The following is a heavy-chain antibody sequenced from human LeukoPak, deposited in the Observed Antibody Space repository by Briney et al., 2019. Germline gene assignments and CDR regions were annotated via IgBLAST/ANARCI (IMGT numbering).Heavy chain of an antibody. J-gene: IGHJ4*02. V-gene: IGHV4-34*01. D-gene: IGHD6-19*01. Sequence: SETLSLTCAVYGVSFSGYYWSWIRQPPGKGLEWIGEINHSGSTNYNPSLKSRVTISVDTSKNQFSLKLSSVTAADTAVYYCARAYGGYSGGWSPRGTTSSVKYFDYWGQGTLVTVSS. CDR2: INHSGST. CDR1: GVSFSGYY. CDR3: ARAYGGYSGGWSPRGTTSSVKYFDY.